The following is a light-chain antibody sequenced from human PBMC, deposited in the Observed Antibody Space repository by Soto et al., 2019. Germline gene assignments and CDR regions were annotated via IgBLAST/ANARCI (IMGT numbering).Light chain of an antibody. Sequence: EIVLTQSPGTLSLSPGERATLSCMASQSVSSSYLAWYQQEPGQAPRLLIYGASSRATGIPDRFSGSGSGTDFTLTISRLEPEDRAVYYCQQYGNSPLTFGGGTKVEIK. CDR2: GAS. CDR3: QQYGNSPLT. V-gene: IGKV3-20*01. CDR1: QSVSSSY. J-gene: IGKJ4*01.